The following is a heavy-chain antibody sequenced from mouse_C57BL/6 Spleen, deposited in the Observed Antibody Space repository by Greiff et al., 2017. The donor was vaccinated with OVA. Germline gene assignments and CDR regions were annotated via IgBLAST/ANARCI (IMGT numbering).Heavy chain of an antibody. CDR1: GYTFTDYY. CDR2: INPYNGGT. J-gene: IGHJ2*01. Sequence: EVQLQQSGPVLVKPGASVKMSCKASGYTFTDYYMNWVKQSHGKSLEWIGVINPYNGGTSYNQKFKGKATLTVDKSSSTAYMELNSLTSEDSAVYYCARGGITTVVATDYFDYWGQGTTLTVSS. D-gene: IGHD1-1*01. CDR3: ARGGITTVVATDYFDY. V-gene: IGHV1-19*01.